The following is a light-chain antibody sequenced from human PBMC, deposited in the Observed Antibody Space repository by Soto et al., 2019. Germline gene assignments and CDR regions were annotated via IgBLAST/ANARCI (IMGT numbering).Light chain of an antibody. CDR1: SSDIGGHNY. V-gene: IGLV2-11*01. CDR3: CSYAGRVV. Sequence: QSALTQPRSVSGSSGQSVTISCTGTSSDIGGHNYVSWYQQHPGKAPKLMIYAVSARPAGVPGRFSGSKSGNTASLTISGLQAEDEADYYCCSYAGRVVFGTGTKVTVL. J-gene: IGLJ1*01. CDR2: AVS.